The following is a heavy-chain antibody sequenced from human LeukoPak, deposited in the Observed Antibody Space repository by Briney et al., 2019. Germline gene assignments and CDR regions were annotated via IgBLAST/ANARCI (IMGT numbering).Heavy chain of an antibody. CDR1: GFTFSSYG. CDR3: AKDRHYDDRLFDY. J-gene: IGHJ4*02. V-gene: IGHV3-23*01. Sequence: PGGSLRLSCAASGFTFSSYGMSWVRQAPGKGLEWVSAISGSGGSTYYADSVKGRFTISRDNSKNTLYLQMNSLRAEDTAVYYCAKDRHYDDRLFDYWGQGTLVTVSS. D-gene: IGHD3-22*01. CDR2: ISGSGGST.